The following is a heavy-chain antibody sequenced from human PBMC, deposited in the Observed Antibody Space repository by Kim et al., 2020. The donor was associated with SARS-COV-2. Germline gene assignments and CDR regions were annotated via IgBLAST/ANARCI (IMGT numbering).Heavy chain of an antibody. V-gene: IGHV5-10-1*01. CDR3: ARRGWMATNLMSDAFDI. Sequence: GESLKISCKGSGYSFTSYWISWVRQMPGKGLEWMGRIDPSDSYTNYSPSFQGHVTISADKSISTAYLQWSSLKASDTAMYYCARRGWMATNLMSDAFDIWGQGTMVTVSS. D-gene: IGHD5-12*01. CDR2: IDPSDSYT. CDR1: GYSFTSYW. J-gene: IGHJ3*02.